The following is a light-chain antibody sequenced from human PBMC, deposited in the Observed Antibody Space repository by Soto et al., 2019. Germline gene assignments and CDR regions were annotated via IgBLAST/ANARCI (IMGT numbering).Light chain of an antibody. V-gene: IGLV1-40*01. J-gene: IGLJ2*01. CDR2: SDF. CDR3: QSYDSSPSGSVV. Sequence: QSVLTQPSSVSGAPGQRVTISCTGTSSNIGAGYDVHWYRQFPGSAPKLLIFSDFNRPSGVPDRFSGSKSGTSASLAIAGLQVDDEADYYCQSYDSSPSGSVVFGGGTKLTVL. CDR1: SSNIGAGYD.